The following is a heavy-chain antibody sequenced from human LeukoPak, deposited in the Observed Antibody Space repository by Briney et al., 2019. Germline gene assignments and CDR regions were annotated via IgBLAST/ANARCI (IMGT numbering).Heavy chain of an antibody. CDR2: IWYDGSNK. V-gene: IGHV3-33*06. J-gene: IGHJ4*02. CDR1: GFTFSSYG. D-gene: IGHD3-3*01. CDR3: AKGNDFWSGYLDY. Sequence: GGSLRLSCAASGFTFSSYGMHRVRQAPGKGLEWVAVIWYDGSNKYYADSMKGRFTISRDNSKNTLYLQMNSLRAEDTAVYYCAKGNDFWSGYLDYWGQGTLVTVSS.